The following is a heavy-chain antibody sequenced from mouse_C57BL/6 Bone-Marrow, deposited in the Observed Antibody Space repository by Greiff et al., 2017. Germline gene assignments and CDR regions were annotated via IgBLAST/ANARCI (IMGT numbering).Heavy chain of an antibody. CDR2: ISGGGGNT. CDR1: GFTFSSYS. J-gene: IGHJ1*03. CDR3: SRPGTNFLARKYFDD. Sequence: EVHLVESGGGLVKPGGSLKLSCAASGFTFSSYSMSWVRQTPGKRLQWVAAISGGGGNTYYPDSVKGRATMSRDNDKNILYLHMSSLRSEDTALYYCSRPGTNFLARKYFDDWGTGTTVTVSS. V-gene: IGHV5-9*01. D-gene: IGHD1-1*01.